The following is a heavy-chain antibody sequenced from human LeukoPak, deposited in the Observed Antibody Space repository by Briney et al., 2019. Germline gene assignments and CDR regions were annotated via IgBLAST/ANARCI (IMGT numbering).Heavy chain of an antibody. CDR2: ISAGATRT. D-gene: IGHD2-15*01. CDR1: GFNFRNYA. Sequence: GGSLRLSCAASGFNFRNYAMAWVRQAPGKGLEWVSGISAGATRTYYAASVKGRFTISRDNSKNTLYLQMNSLRAEDTAVYYCTLVGVGFCSGGSCYHWGQGTLVTVSS. V-gene: IGHV3-23*01. CDR3: TLVGVGFCSGGSCYH. J-gene: IGHJ5*02.